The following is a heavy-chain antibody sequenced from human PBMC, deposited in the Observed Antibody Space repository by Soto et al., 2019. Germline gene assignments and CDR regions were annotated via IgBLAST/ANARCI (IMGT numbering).Heavy chain of an antibody. CDR3: ARRDIQGPIDY. Sequence: PSETLSLSCAVSGYSISSSNWWGWIRQPPGKGLEWIGYIYYSGTTYYNPSLKSRVTMSVDTSKNQFSLKLTSVTAVDTAVYYCARRDIQGPIDYRGQGTLVT. CDR2: IYYSGTT. CDR1: GYSISSSNW. J-gene: IGHJ4*02. D-gene: IGHD2-15*01. V-gene: IGHV4-28*01.